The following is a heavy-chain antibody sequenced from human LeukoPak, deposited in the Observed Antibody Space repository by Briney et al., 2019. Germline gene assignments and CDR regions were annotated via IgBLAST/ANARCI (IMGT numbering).Heavy chain of an antibody. D-gene: IGHD3-10*01. CDR1: GGSFSGYY. CDR2: INHSGST. Sequence: SETLSLTCAVYGGSFSGYYWSWIRQPPGKGLEWIGEINHSGSTNYNPSLKSRVTISVDTSKNQFSLKLSSVTAADTAVYYCARRWATVLRGVIIGARGWFDPWGQGTLVTVSS. CDR3: ARRWATVLRGVIIGARGWFDP. J-gene: IGHJ5*02. V-gene: IGHV4-34*01.